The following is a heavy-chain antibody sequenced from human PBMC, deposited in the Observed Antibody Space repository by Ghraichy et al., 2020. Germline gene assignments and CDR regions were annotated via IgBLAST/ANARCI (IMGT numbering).Heavy chain of an antibody. J-gene: IGHJ4*02. D-gene: IGHD3-3*01. CDR3: ARDLSPETSVLRFLEWSYYHRKRFDY. V-gene: IGHV3-30*04. Sequence: GGSLRLSCAASGFTFSSYAMHWVRQAPGKGLEWVAVISYDGSNKYYADSVKGRFTISRDNSKNTLYLQMNSLRAEDTAVYYCARDLSPETSVLRFLEWSYYHRKRFDYWGQGTLVTVSS. CDR2: ISYDGSNK. CDR1: GFTFSSYA.